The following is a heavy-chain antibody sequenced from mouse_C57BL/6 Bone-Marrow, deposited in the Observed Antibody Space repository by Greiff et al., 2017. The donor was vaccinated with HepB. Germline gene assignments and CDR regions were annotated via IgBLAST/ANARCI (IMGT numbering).Heavy chain of an antibody. CDR2: IYPGSGST. CDR3: ARYYGNFHYYAMDY. Sequence: QVHVKQPGAELVKPGASVKMSCKASGYTFTSYWITWVKQRPGQGLEWIGDIYPGSGSTNYNEKFKSKATLTVDTSSSTAYMQLSSLTSEDSAVYYCARYYGNFHYYAMDYWGQGTSVTVSS. D-gene: IGHD2-1*01. CDR1: GYTFTSYW. V-gene: IGHV1-55*01. J-gene: IGHJ4*01.